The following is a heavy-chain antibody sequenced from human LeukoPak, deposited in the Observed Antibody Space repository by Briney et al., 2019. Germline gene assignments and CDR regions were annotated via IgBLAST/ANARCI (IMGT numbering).Heavy chain of an antibody. D-gene: IGHD3-9*01. CDR1: GYSFTAYY. CDR3: ARSPHILTGENFDY. CDR2: INPNRVGT. J-gene: IGHJ4*02. V-gene: IGHV1-2*02. Sequence: ASVKVSCKASGYSFTAYYMHWVRQAPGQGLEWMGWINPNRVGTNYAQKFQGRVTMTRDTSITTDYMAMSRLRSEDTALYYCARSPHILTGENFDYWGQGILVTVSS.